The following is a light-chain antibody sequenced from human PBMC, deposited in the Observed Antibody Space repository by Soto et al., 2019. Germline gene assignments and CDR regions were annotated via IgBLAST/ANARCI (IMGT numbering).Light chain of an antibody. CDR1: SSDIGGYNY. Sequence: QSVLTQPPSASGSPGQSVTISCTGTSSDIGGYNYVSWYQQHPGKAPKLMIYEVIKRPSGVPDRFSASRSGNTASLTVSGLQAEDEADYYCCSYAGSNNYYLFGPGTKVTVL. V-gene: IGLV2-8*01. CDR2: EVI. J-gene: IGLJ1*01. CDR3: CSYAGSNNYYL.